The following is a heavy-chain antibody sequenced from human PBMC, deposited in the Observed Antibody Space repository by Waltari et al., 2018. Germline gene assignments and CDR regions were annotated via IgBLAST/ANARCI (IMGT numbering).Heavy chain of an antibody. CDR2: IKDGGSA. CDR3: ARGLGIPVVGTDYVYHYGMDV. CDR1: GGSFSGHS. J-gene: IGHJ6*02. V-gene: IGHV4-34*01. D-gene: IGHD6-19*01. Sequence: QVQLQQWGAGLLKPSGTLSLTCAVYGGSFSGHSWSWVRQPPGKGPGWIGEIKDGGSAKDNPALKSRVSISVDTSKKQFSLKLSPVTAADTAVYFGARGLGIPVVGTDYVYHYGMDVWGQGTTVTVS.